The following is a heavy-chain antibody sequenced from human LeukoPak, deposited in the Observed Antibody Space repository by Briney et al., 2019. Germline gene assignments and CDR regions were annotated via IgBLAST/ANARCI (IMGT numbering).Heavy chain of an antibody. J-gene: IGHJ4*02. Sequence: PGGSLRLSCAASGFTFSSYAMSWVRQAPGKGLEWVSAISGSGGSTYYADSVKGRFTISRDNSKNTLYLQMNSLRAEDTAVYYCAKDSLAKYNYYDSTWFDYWGQGTLVTVSS. V-gene: IGHV3-23*01. CDR1: GFTFSSYA. CDR3: AKDSLAKYNYYDSTWFDY. D-gene: IGHD3-22*01. CDR2: ISGSGGST.